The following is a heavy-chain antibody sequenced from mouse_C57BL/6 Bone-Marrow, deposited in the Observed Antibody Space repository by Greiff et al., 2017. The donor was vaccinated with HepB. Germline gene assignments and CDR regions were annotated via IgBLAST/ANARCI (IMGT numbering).Heavy chain of an antibody. V-gene: IGHV14-1*01. Sequence: EVQLQQSGAELVRPGASVKLSCTASGFNIKDYYMHWVKQRPEQGLEWIGRIDPEDGDTEYAPKFQGKATMTADTSSNTAYLQLSSLTSEDTAVYYCTKSGWLLCAMGCWGEGTSVTVST. D-gene: IGHD2-3*01. J-gene: IGHJ4*01. CDR3: TKSGWLLCAMGC. CDR2: IDPEDGDT. CDR1: GFNIKDYY.